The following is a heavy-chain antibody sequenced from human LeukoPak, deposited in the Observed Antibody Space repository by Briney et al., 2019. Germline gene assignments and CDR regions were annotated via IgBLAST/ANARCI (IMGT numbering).Heavy chain of an antibody. D-gene: IGHD1-26*01. Sequence: SETLSLTCTVSGGSISSYYWSWLRQPPGKGLEWIGYIYYSGSTNYNPSLKSRVTISVDTSKNQFSLKLSSVTAADTAVYYCARARLYSGSYYPHFDYWGQGTLVTVSS. CDR3: ARARLYSGSYYPHFDY. CDR2: IYYSGST. CDR1: GGSISSYY. J-gene: IGHJ4*02. V-gene: IGHV4-59*01.